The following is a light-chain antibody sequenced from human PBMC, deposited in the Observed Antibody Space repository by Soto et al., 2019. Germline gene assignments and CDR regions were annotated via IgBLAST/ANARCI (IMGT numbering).Light chain of an antibody. CDR1: SSDVGGYNY. CDR2: EVT. V-gene: IGLV2-8*01. CDR3: CSNAGSHYYV. J-gene: IGLJ1*01. Sequence: QSALTQPPSASGSPGQSVTISCTGTSSDVGGYNYVSWYQQHPGKAPKLLIYEVTKRPSGVPDRFSGFKSGNTASLTVSGLQADDEAEYYCCSNAGSHYYVFGTGTKLTVL.